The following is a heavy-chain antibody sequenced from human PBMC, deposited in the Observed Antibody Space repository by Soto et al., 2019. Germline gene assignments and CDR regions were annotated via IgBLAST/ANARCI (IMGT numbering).Heavy chain of an antibody. CDR2: IYPGDSDT. J-gene: IGHJ3*02. Sequence: PGESLKISCKGSGYRFATYWIGWVRQMPGKGLEWMGIIYPGDSDTRYSPSFQGQVIISVDKSISTAYLKWGSLKASDTAMYYCARHGSAFDIWGQGTMVTVSS. V-gene: IGHV5-51*01. D-gene: IGHD3-10*01. CDR1: GYRFATYW. CDR3: ARHGSAFDI.